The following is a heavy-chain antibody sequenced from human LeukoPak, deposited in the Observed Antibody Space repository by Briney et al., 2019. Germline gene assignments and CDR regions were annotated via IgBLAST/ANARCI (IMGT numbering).Heavy chain of an antibody. CDR3: ARGGGGSGNFDY. CDR1: GYTFTSYD. V-gene: IGHV1-8*01. D-gene: IGHD6-19*01. Sequence: ASVKVSCKASGYTFTSYDIDWVRQATGQGLEWMGWMNPNSGNTGYAQKFQGRVTMTRNTSINTAYMELSSLRSEDTAVYYRARGGGGSGNFDYWGQGTLVTVSS. CDR2: MNPNSGNT. J-gene: IGHJ4*02.